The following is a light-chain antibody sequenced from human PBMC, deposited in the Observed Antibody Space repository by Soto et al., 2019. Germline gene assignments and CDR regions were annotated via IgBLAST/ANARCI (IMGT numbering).Light chain of an antibody. J-gene: IGLJ1*01. CDR1: STDVGAYNY. CDR3: ISYTGKRASYV. CDR2: EVT. V-gene: IGLV2-14*01. Sequence: QSALAQPASVSGSPGQSITISCTGTSTDVGAYNYVAWYQQHPGKAPKLIIYEVTNRPSGVSYRFSASKSGNTASLTISGLHSEDEADYYCISYTGKRASYVFGTGTKVTVL.